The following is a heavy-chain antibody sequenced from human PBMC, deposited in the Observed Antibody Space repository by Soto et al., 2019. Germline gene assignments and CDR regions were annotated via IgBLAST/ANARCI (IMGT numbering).Heavy chain of an antibody. CDR2: FDPEGGET. CDR3: ATYSIEDIVVVPAARDAFDI. Sequence: ASVKVSCKASGYTFTDYHLHWVRQAPGQGLEWMGSFDPEGGETIYAQKFQGRVTMTEDTSTDTAYMELSSLRSEDTAVYYCATYSIEDIVVVPAARDAFDIWGQGTMVTVS. CDR1: GYTFTDYH. D-gene: IGHD2-2*01. V-gene: IGHV1-24*01. J-gene: IGHJ3*02.